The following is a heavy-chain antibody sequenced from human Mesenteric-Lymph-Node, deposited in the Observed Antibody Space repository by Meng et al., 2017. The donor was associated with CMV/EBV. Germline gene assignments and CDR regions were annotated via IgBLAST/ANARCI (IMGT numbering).Heavy chain of an antibody. CDR1: GFTFSSYA. V-gene: IGHV3-23*01. CDR3: ASYYDGSGAYYYYGMDV. CDR2: ISGSGGST. J-gene: IGHJ6*02. D-gene: IGHD3-22*01. Sequence: GESLKISCAASGFTFSSYAMSWVRQAPGKGLEWVSAISGSGGSTYYADSVKGRFTISRDNARNSLYLQMNNLRTEDTAVYYCASYYDGSGAYYYYGMDVWGQGTTVTVSS.